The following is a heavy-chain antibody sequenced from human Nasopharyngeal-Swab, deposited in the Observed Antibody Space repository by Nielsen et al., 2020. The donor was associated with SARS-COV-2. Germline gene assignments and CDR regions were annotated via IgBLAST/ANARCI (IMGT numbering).Heavy chain of an antibody. CDR3: AKVGIPRGYYYSMDV. Sequence: VRQASGKGLEWVAVISYDGSNKYYADSVKGRFTISRDNSKNTLYLQMNSLRAEDTAVYYCAKVGIPRGYYYSMDVWGQGTTVTVSS. V-gene: IGHV3-30*18. J-gene: IGHJ6*02. CDR2: ISYDGSNK. D-gene: IGHD2-21*01.